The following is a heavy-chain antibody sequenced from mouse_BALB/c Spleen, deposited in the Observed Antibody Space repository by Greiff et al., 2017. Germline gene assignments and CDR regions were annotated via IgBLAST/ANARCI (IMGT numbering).Heavy chain of an antibody. J-gene: IGHJ2*01. CDR1: GYTFTSYW. Sequence: VKLQQSGAELVKPGASVKMSCKASGYTFTSYWMHWVKQRPGQGLEWIGTIDPSDSYTSYNQKFKGKATLTVDTSSSTAYMQLSSLTSEDSAVYYCTRQYGNSPFDYWGQGTTLTVSS. D-gene: IGHD2-10*02. V-gene: IGHV1S127*01. CDR3: TRQYGNSPFDY. CDR2: IDPSDSYT.